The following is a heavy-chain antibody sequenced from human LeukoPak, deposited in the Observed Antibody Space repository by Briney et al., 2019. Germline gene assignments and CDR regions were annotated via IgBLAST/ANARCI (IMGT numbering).Heavy chain of an antibody. CDR2: IKEDGSEK. V-gene: IGHV3-7*01. CDR1: GFTFSSYA. J-gene: IGHJ6*03. CDR3: ARVRFSGWYPGGDYYYYYMDV. D-gene: IGHD6-19*01. Sequence: QPGGSLRLSCAASGFTFSSYAMSWVRQAPGKGLEWVANIKEDGSEKYYVDSVKGRFTISRDNAKNSLYLQMNSLRAEDTAVYYCARVRFSGWYPGGDYYYYYMDVWGKGTTVTISS.